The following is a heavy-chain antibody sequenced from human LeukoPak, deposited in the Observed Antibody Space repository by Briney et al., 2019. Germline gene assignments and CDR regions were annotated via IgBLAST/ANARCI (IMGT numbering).Heavy chain of an antibody. D-gene: IGHD6-19*01. V-gene: IGHV4-61*02. CDR1: GGSINSGSYY. J-gene: IGHJ5*02. CDR2: IYISGRT. CDR3: ARNQGSGWYNWFGP. Sequence: TSETLSLTCTVSGGSINSGSYYWSWIRQPAGKGLEWIGRIYISGRTNYNPSLKSRVTISVDTSKNQFSLKLNSVTAADTAVYYCARNQGSGWYNWFGPWCQGTLVTVSS.